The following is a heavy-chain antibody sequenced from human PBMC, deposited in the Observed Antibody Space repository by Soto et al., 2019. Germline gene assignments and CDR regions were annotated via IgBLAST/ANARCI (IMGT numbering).Heavy chain of an antibody. CDR2: IYYSGST. D-gene: IGHD2-2*01. V-gene: IGHV4-39*01. J-gene: IGHJ4*02. Sequence: SETLSLTCTVSGGSISCSSYYWGWIRQPPGKGLEWIGSIYYSGSTYYNPSLKSRVTISVDTSKNQFSLKLSSVTAADTAVYYCVGVVVPAAMPDVDYWGQGTLVTVSS. CDR1: GGSISCSSYY. CDR3: VGVVVPAAMPDVDY.